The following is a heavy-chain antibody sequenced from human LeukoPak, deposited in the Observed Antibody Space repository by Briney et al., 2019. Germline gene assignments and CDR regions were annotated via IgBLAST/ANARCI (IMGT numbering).Heavy chain of an antibody. CDR2: INSDGSRA. D-gene: IGHD3-10*01. J-gene: IGHJ6*02. CDR3: ARDLKFFGGYYYGMDV. CDR1: GFTFSNYW. Sequence: GGSLRLSCAASGFTFSNYWMHWVRQAPGKGLVWVSRINSDGSRATYADSVKGRFTISRDNAKNTLYLQMNSLRAEDTAVYYCARDLKFFGGYYYGMDVWGQGTTITVSS. V-gene: IGHV3-74*01.